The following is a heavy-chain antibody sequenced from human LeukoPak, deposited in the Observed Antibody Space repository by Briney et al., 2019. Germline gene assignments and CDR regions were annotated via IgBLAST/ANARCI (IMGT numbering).Heavy chain of an antibody. V-gene: IGHV4-31*03. CDR2: IYYSGST. J-gene: IGHJ6*02. CDR1: GGSISSGGYY. CDR3: ARGNYYYYGMDV. Sequence: SETLSLTCTVSGGSISSGGYYWSWIRQHPGKGLEWIGYIYYSGSTYYNPSLKSRVTIPVDTSKNQFSLKLSSVTAADTAVYYCARGNYYYYGMDVWGQGTTVTVSS.